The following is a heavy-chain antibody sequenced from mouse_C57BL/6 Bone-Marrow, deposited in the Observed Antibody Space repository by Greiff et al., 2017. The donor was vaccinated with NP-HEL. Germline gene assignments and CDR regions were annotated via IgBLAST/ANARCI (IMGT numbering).Heavy chain of an antibody. J-gene: IGHJ2*01. V-gene: IGHV1-19*01. Sequence: VQLQQSGPVLVKPGASVKMSCKASGYTFTDYYLNWVKQSHGKSLEWIGVINPYNGGTSYNQKFKGKATLTVDKSSSTAYMELNSVTSEDAAVYYCAPMTTGVGSGDDWGKGTTLTVSS. CDR2: INPYNGGT. D-gene: IGHD1-1*01. CDR3: APMTTGVGSGDD. CDR1: GYTFTDYY.